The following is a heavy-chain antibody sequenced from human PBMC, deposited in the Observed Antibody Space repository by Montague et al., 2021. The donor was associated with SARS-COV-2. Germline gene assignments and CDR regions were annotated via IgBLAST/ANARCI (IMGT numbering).Heavy chain of an antibody. CDR1: CGSMSDHY. V-gene: IGHV4-59*11. J-gene: IGHJ5*02. CDR3: ARAVSVRRAVNWFDP. D-gene: IGHD3-10*01. CDR2: IYYSGGI. Sequence: SETLSLTCTLSCGSMSDHYWAWIRQPPGKGLEWLAYIYYSGGINSNASLKSRVSMSVDTSKNQFSLKLTSVTAADTAVYYCARAVSVRRAVNWFDPWGQGTLVTVSS.